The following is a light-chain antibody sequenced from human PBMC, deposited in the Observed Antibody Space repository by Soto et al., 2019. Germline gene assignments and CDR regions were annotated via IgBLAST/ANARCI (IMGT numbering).Light chain of an antibody. V-gene: IGKV3-15*01. CDR3: QQYNNWPLT. CDR2: GAS. CDR1: QSVGTN. J-gene: IGKJ5*01. Sequence: EIVMTQSPATLSVSPWERATLSCTASQSVGTNLVWYQHKPGQAPTPLIYGASIRATGIPARFSGSGSGTEFTLTISSLQSEDFAVYYCQQYNNWPLTFGQGTRLEIK.